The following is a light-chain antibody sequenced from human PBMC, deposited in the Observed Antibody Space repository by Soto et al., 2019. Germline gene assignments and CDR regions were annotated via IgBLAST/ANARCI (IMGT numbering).Light chain of an antibody. CDR1: QTINNN. J-gene: IGKJ5*01. CDR2: SSS. Sequence: DIEMTQSPASLSASVGDSGTISCRTSQTINNNLNWYQQRPGKAPKLLIYSSSSLMSGVHPRFSGSVSGTDFTLTISSLQPEEFATYFCQQTYVTPITFGQGTRLDIK. CDR3: QQTYVTPIT. V-gene: IGKV1-39*01.